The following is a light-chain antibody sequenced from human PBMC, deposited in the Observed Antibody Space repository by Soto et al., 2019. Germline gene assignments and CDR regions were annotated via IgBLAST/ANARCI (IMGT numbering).Light chain of an antibody. J-gene: IGLJ2*01. CDR1: SSNIGNNY. Sequence: QSVLTQPPSVSAAPGQKVTISCSGSSSNIGNNYVSWYQQLPGTAPKLLIYDSNKRPSGIPDRFSGSKSGTSATLGITGLQTGDEAGYYCGTWDNSLSAVVFGGGTKLTVL. V-gene: IGLV1-51*01. CDR2: DSN. CDR3: GTWDNSLSAVV.